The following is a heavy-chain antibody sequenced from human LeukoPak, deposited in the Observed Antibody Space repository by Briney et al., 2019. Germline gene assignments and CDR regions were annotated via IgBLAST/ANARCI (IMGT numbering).Heavy chain of an antibody. D-gene: IGHD2-2*01. CDR1: GYTFTSYD. J-gene: IGHJ2*01. V-gene: IGHV1-8*01. Sequence: ASVKVSCKASGYTFTSYDINWVRQATGQGLEWMGWMNPNSGDTGYAQKFQGRVTMTRNTSISTAYMELSSLRSEDTAVYYCARGRGLGYCSSTSCYGDWYFDLWGRGTLVTVSS. CDR3: ARGRGLGYCSSTSCYGDWYFDL. CDR2: MNPNSGDT.